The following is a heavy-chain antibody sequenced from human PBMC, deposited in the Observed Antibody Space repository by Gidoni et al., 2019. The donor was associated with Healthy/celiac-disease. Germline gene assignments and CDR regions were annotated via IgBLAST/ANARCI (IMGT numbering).Heavy chain of an antibody. CDR1: GFTFSSYA. V-gene: IGHV3-23*01. J-gene: IGHJ4*02. D-gene: IGHD3-22*01. CDR3: AKDAGYYYDSSGYYYVFGGYFDY. Sequence: EVQLLESGGGLVQPGGSLRLSCAASGFTFSSYAMSWVRQAPGKGLEWVSAISGSGGSTYYADSVKGRFTISRDNSKNTLYLQMNSLRAEDTAVYYCAKDAGYYYDSSGYYYVFGGYFDYWGQGTLVTVSS. CDR2: ISGSGGST.